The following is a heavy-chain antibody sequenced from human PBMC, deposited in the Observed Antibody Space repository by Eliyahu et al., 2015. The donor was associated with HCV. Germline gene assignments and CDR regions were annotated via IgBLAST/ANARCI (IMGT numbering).Heavy chain of an antibody. D-gene: IGHD3-16*01. J-gene: IGHJ4*02. V-gene: IGHV3-33*01. Sequence: QVQLVESGGGVVQPGTSLRLSCAASGFSVSNHGMHWVRQAPGKGLECAAXMWSDGTRENYADSVKGRFTISRDSSKNTVYLQMNSLREEDTAVYYCARDISVGGFDCWGQGTLVTVSS. CDR2: MWSDGTRE. CDR3: ARDISVGGFDC. CDR1: GFSVSNHG.